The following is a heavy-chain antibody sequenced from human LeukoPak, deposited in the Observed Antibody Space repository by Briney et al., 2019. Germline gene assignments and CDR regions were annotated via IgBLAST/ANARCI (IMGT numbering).Heavy chain of an antibody. D-gene: IGHD3-22*01. CDR3: ARVLVFYDSSGYRYYFDY. CDR1: GYTFTSYD. Sequence: GASVKVSCKASGYTFTSYDINWVRQATGQGLEWMGWMNPNSGNTGYVQKFQGRVTMTRNTSISAAYMELSSLRSEDTAVYYCARVLVFYDSSGYRYYFDYWGQGTLVTVSS. V-gene: IGHV1-8*01. CDR2: MNPNSGNT. J-gene: IGHJ4*02.